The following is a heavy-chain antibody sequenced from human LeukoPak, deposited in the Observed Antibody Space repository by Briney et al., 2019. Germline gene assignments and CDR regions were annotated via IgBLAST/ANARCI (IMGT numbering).Heavy chain of an antibody. CDR1: GFTFNTFN. Sequence: GGSLRLSCAASGFTFNTFNMNWVRQAPGKGLEWVSSITSGGDYIYYADSVKGRFTTSRDNAKNSLSLQLNSPRVEDTAVYYCARGHYDVLAASYKWTPDYWGQGTLVTVSS. D-gene: IGHD3-9*01. CDR3: ARGHYDVLAASYKWTPDY. J-gene: IGHJ4*02. V-gene: IGHV3-21*01. CDR2: ITSGGDYI.